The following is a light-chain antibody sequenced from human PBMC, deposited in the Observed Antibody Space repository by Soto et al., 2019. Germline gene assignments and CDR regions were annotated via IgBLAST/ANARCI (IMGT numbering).Light chain of an antibody. CDR2: GAS. Sequence: EIVLTQSPDTLSLSPGERATLSCRASESVSSSYLAWYQQRPGQAPRLLIYGASSRATGIPDRFSGSGSGTDFPLPISRLEPEDFAVYYCHQYGTSTITFGPGTGLEIK. CDR1: ESVSSSY. J-gene: IGKJ5*01. CDR3: HQYGTSTIT. V-gene: IGKV3-20*01.